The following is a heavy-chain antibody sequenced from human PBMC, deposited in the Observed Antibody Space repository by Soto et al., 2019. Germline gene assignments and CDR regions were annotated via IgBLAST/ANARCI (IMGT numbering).Heavy chain of an antibody. J-gene: IGHJ6*02. CDR1: GYTFTTYG. Sequence: ASVKVSCKASGYTFTTYGISWVRQAPGQGLEWMGWISPFNGTTKYAEKFQGEMTMTTDTATSTAYMDLRSLRSDDTAVYYCARDGERDTGLNFYYYLHGMDAWGQGTRVTVSS. CDR2: ISPFNGTT. D-gene: IGHD1-1*01. CDR3: ARDGERDTGLNFYYYLHGMDA. V-gene: IGHV1-18*04.